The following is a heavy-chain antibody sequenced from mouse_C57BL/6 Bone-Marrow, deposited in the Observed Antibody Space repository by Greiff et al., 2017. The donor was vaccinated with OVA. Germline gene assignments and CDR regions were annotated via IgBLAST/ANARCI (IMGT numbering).Heavy chain of an antibody. Sequence: DVKLQESGGGLVKPGGSLKLSCAASGFTFSDYGMHWVRQAPEKGLEWVAYISSGSSTIYYADTVKGRFTISRDNAKNTLFLQMTSLRSEDTAMYYCARPEGTWFAYWGQGTLVTVSA. V-gene: IGHV5-17*01. J-gene: IGHJ3*01. CDR2: ISSGSSTI. CDR3: ARPEGTWFAY. CDR1: GFTFSDYG.